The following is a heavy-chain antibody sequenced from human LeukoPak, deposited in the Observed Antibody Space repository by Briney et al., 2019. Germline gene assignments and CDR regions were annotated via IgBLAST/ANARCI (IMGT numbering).Heavy chain of an antibody. CDR1: GGSISSYY. D-gene: IGHD1-7*01. Sequence: SETLSLTCTVSGGSISSYYWSWIRQPPGKGLEWIGYIYYSGSTYYNPSLKCRVTISVDTSKNQFSLKLSSVTAADTAVYYCAREIRYNWNYGDAFDIWGQGTMVTVSS. CDR3: AREIRYNWNYGDAFDI. CDR2: IYYSGST. V-gene: IGHV4-59*08. J-gene: IGHJ3*02.